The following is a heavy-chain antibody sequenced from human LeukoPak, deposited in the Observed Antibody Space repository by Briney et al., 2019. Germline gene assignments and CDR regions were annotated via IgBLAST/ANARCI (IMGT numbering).Heavy chain of an antibody. J-gene: IGHJ4*02. CDR1: GFTVSNNY. CDR3: ARDRYSYGYALDC. D-gene: IGHD5-18*01. CDR2: IYSGGSR. Sequence: GGSLRLSCTASGFTVSNNYMSWVRQAPGKGLEWVSVIYSGGSRYHADSVKGRFIISRDNSKNTRNLQINSLRVEDSAVYYCARDRYSYGYALDCWGQGTLGTVSP. V-gene: IGHV3-66*02.